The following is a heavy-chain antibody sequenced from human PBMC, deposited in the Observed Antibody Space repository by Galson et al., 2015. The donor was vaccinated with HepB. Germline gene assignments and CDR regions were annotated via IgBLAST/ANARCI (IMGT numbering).Heavy chain of an antibody. Sequence: LSLTCTVSGGSISSRTYYWGWIRQPPGKGLEWIGSIYYGGSTHYNPSLKSRVTISVDTSKNQFSLKVSSVTAADTAVYYCARQGIAVAGTYYYGMDVWGQGTTVTVSS. D-gene: IGHD6-19*01. V-gene: IGHV4-39*01. CDR1: GGSISSRTYY. J-gene: IGHJ6*02. CDR3: ARQGIAVAGTYYYGMDV. CDR2: IYYGGST.